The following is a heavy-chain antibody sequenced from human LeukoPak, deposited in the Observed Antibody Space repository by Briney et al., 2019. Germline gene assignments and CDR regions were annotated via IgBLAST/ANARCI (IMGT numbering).Heavy chain of an antibody. J-gene: IGHJ3*02. Sequence: PGGSLRLSCAASGFTFRSYTMNWVRQAPGKGLEWVSSISSSSSYIYYADSVKGRFTISRDNANNSLYLQMVSLRAEDTAVYYCARSLSTTVTTAFNIWGQGTTVTVSS. CDR2: ISSSSSYI. CDR3: ARSLSTTVTTAFNI. V-gene: IGHV3-21*01. CDR1: GFTFRSYT. D-gene: IGHD4-17*01.